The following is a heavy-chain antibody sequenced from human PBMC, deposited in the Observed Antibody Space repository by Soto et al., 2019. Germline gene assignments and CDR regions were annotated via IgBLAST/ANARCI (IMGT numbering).Heavy chain of an antibody. CDR2: IYTGGTT. CDR1: GFTVSSSNY. V-gene: IGHV3-53*01. D-gene: IGHD5-12*01. Sequence: EVQLVESGGGLIQPGGSLRLSCVVSGFTVSSSNYMSWVRQAPGKGLEWVSVIYTGGTTYYADSVKGRFTISRDNSKNTLYLQMNSLRAADTAVYYCHGYGYWGQGTLVTVSP. CDR3: HGYGY. J-gene: IGHJ4*02.